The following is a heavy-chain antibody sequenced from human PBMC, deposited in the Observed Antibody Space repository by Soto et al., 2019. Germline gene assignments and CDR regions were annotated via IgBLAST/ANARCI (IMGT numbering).Heavy chain of an antibody. D-gene: IGHD6-19*01. Sequence: GGSLRLSCAASGFTFSSYAMSWVRQAPGKGLEWVSAISGSGGSTYYADSVKGRFTISRDNSKNTLYLQMNSLRAEDTAVYYCSRGPGYSSGWSLNYYYYYMDVWGKGTTVTVSS. CDR2: ISGSGGST. V-gene: IGHV3-23*01. CDR3: SRGPGYSSGWSLNYYYYYMDV. CDR1: GFTFSSYA. J-gene: IGHJ6*03.